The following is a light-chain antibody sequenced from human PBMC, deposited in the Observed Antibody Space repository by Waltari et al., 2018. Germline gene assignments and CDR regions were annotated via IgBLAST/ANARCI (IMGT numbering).Light chain of an antibody. CDR1: QIISRA. V-gene: IGKV3-20*01. J-gene: IGKJ1*01. CDR3: QHYVRLPVT. Sequence: EIMLTTSPGTLSLSPGGRATLSCRASQIISRALAWYQQKPGQAPRLLIYDVSTRASGIPDRFSGSGSGTDFSLTISRLEPEDFAVYYCQHYVRLPVTFGQGTKLEFK. CDR2: DVS.